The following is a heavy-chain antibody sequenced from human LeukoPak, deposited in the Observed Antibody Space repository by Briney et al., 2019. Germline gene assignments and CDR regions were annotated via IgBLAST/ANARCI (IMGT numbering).Heavy chain of an antibody. CDR2: IRSKTYGGTT. J-gene: IGHJ6*02. Sequence: GSLRLSCTVSGFTFGDHAMSWVRQAPGKGLEWVGFIRSKTYGGTTEYAASVKGRFIISGDDSTSIAYLQMNSLKTEDTAVYYCTRGPIQLWLYHGMDVWGQGTTVTVSS. CDR3: TRGPIQLWLYHGMDV. V-gene: IGHV3-49*04. CDR1: GFTFGDHA. D-gene: IGHD5-18*01.